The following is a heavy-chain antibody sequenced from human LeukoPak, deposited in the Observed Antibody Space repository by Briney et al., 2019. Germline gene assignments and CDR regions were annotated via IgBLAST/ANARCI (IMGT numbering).Heavy chain of an antibody. J-gene: IGHJ4*02. CDR3: ARGVIPNLLTGGIAAAGTPYYFDY. CDR1: SGSFSGYY. D-gene: IGHD6-13*01. CDR2: INHSGST. Sequence: SETLSLTCAVYSGSFSGYYWSWIRQPPGKGLEWIGEINHSGSTNYNPSLKSRVTISVDTSKNQFSLKLSSVTAADTAVYYCARGVIPNLLTGGIAAAGTPYYFDYWGQGTLVTVSS. V-gene: IGHV4-34*01.